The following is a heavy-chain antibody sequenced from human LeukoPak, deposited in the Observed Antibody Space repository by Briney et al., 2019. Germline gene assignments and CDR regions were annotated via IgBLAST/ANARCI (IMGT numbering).Heavy chain of an antibody. CDR2: IKQDGSEK. CDR1: GFTFSSYW. D-gene: IGHD2-2*01. J-gene: IGHJ6*03. V-gene: IGHV3-7*01. CDR3: ARDPGPSSTSWFHYYYYYMDV. Sequence: GGSLRLSCAASGFTFSSYWMSWVRQAPGKGLEWVANIKQDGSEKYYVDSVKGRFTISRDNAKNSLYLQMNSLRAEDTAVYYCARDPGPSSTSWFHYYYYYMDVWGKGTTVTVSS.